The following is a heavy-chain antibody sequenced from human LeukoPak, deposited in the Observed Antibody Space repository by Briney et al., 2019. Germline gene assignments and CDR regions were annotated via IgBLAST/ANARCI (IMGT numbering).Heavy chain of an antibody. J-gene: IGHJ6*03. D-gene: IGHD1-1*01. CDR2: MNTNSGNT. V-gene: IGHV1-8*03. Sequence: ASVKVSCKASGYTFTSYDINWVRQATGQGLEWMGWMNTNSGNTGYAQKFQGRVTITRNTSISTAHMELSSLRSEDTAVYYCATVQRNYYYMDVWGKGTTVTVSS. CDR3: ATVQRNYYYMDV. CDR1: GYTFTSYD.